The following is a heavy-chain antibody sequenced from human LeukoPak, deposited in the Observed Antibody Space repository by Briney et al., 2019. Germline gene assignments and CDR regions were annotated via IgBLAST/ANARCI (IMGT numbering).Heavy chain of an antibody. D-gene: IGHD1-26*01. Sequence: SLRLSCAASGFTFDDYAMHWVRQAPGKGLEWVPGISWNSGSIGYADSVKGRFTISRDNAKNSLYLQMNSLRAEDTALYYCAKGGGATDYYYMDVWGKGTTVTISS. CDR2: ISWNSGSI. V-gene: IGHV3-9*01. J-gene: IGHJ6*03. CDR3: AKGGGATDYYYMDV. CDR1: GFTFDDYA.